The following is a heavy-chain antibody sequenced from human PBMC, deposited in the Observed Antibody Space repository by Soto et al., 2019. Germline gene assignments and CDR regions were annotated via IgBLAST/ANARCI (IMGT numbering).Heavy chain of an antibody. J-gene: IGHJ4*02. D-gene: IGHD6-19*01. V-gene: IGHV3-23*01. CDR2: ISGSGGST. Sequence: EVQLLESGGGLVQPGGSLRLSCAPSGLTFSSYAMSWFRQAPGKGLEWVSAISGSGGSTYYADSVKGRFTISRDNSKNTLYLQMNSLRAEDTAVYYCAKEGEHSSGWANFDYWGQGTLVTVSS. CDR3: AKEGEHSSGWANFDY. CDR1: GLTFSSYA.